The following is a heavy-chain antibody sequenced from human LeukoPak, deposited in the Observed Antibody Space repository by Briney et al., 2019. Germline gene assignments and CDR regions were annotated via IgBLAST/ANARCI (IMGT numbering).Heavy chain of an antibody. Sequence: GGSLRLSCAASGFIFSNAWMSWVRQAPGKGLEWVGRIKSKTDGGTTDNAESVEGRFTISRDDSKNTLFLQMNSLKTEDTAVYYCSTAAQHWGQGTLVTVSS. V-gene: IGHV3-15*01. CDR2: IKSKTDGGTT. CDR1: GFIFSNAW. CDR3: STAAQH. J-gene: IGHJ1*01.